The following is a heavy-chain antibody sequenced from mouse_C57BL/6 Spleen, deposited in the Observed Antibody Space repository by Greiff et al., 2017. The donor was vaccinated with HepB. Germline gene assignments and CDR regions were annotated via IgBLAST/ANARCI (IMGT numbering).Heavy chain of an antibody. D-gene: IGHD1-1*01. CDR2: IYPGSGST. J-gene: IGHJ2*01. CDR1: GYTFTSYW. V-gene: IGHV1-55*01. CDR3: ARSDYYGSSSDY. Sequence: VQLQQPGAELVKPGASVKMSCKASGYTFTSYWITWVKQRPGQGLEWIGDIYPGSGSTNYNEKFKSKATLTVDTSSSTAYMQLSSLTSADSAVYYCARSDYYGSSSDYWGQGTTLTVSS.